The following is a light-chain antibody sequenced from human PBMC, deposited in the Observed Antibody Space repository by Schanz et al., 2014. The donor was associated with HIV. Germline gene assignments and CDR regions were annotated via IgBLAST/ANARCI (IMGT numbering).Light chain of an antibody. CDR2: DVS. CDR3: QSYDKSLSGPYV. V-gene: IGLV2-23*02. J-gene: IGLJ1*01. Sequence: QSALTQPASVSGSPGQSITISCTGTSSDVGSYNLVSWYQQHPGKAPKLMIYDVSNRPSGVSNRFSGSRSGTSASLAITGLQAEDEADYYCQSYDKSLSGPYVFGGGTKLTVL. CDR1: SSDVGSYNL.